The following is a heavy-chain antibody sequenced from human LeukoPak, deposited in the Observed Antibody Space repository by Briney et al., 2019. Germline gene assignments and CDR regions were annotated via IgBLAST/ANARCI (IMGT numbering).Heavy chain of an antibody. CDR1: GFAFTSYT. CDR3: AKLDSSGWYPDY. J-gene: IGHJ4*02. D-gene: IGHD6-19*01. Sequence: PGGSLRLSCAASGFAFTSYTMSWVRQAPGKGLEWVSSISGAGGSTYYADSVKGRFTISRDNSKNTLYLQMNSLRAEDTAVYYCAKLDSSGWYPDYWGQGTLVTVSS. CDR2: ISGAGGST. V-gene: IGHV3-23*01.